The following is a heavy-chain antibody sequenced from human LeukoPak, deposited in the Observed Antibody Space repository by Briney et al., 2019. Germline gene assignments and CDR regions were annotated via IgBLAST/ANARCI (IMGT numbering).Heavy chain of an antibody. CDR3: AREPYYYDTSRYYSPLNY. V-gene: IGHV4-61*02. CDR2: IYSSGST. J-gene: IGHJ4*02. CDR1: GGSISSPHYF. Sequence: SQTLSLTCTVSGGSISSPHYFWSWIRPPAGKGLEWNGRIYSSGSTYYNRSLENRVRMSVDTYKNQCSLKLSSVSAADTAVYSCAREPYYYDTSRYYSPLNYGGQGPLFTVSS. D-gene: IGHD3-22*01.